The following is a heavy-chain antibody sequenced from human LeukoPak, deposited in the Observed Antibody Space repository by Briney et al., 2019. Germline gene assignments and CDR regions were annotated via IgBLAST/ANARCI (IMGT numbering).Heavy chain of an antibody. CDR1: GFTFSRYS. D-gene: IGHD3-10*01. CDR3: ARDQVTMVRGVITYYYYYMDV. V-gene: IGHV3-21*01. J-gene: IGHJ6*03. CDR2: ISSTSSYI. Sequence: GGSLRLSCAASGFTFSRYSMNWVRQAPGKGLEWVSSISSTSSYIYYADSVKGRFTISRDNAKNSLYLQMNSLRAEDTAVYYCARDQVTMVRGVITYYYYYMDVWGKGTTVTISS.